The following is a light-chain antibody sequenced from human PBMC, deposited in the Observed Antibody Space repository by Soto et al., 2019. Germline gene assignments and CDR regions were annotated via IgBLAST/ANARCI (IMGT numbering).Light chain of an antibody. CDR3: QQDNSPPP. J-gene: IGKJ4*02. CDR1: QSVSRCY. Sequence: ETAKTQSTPTLSGGECNTLSCRASQSVSRCYLAWYQQNPGQAPRLLIYGASTRATGIPAMFSGSGSGTEFTLTSSSVQAEDFAVYCWQQDNSPPPFGGGTKVDI. V-gene: IGKV3-15*01. CDR2: GAS.